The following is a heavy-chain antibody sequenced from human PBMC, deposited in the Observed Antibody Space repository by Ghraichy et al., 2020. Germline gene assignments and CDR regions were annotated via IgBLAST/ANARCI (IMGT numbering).Heavy chain of an antibody. D-gene: IGHD6-19*01. Sequence: GASLNISCKGSEYSFTNYWIAWFLHFPFPFLYLMGIIYPGASDTRYSPSFQGQVTISADKSISTAYLQWSSLKASDTALYSCARHGSGCDYWGQGTLVTVSS. CDR1: EYSFTNYW. CDR3: ARHGSGCDY. V-gene: IGHV5-51*01. CDR2: IYPGASDT. J-gene: IGHJ4*02.